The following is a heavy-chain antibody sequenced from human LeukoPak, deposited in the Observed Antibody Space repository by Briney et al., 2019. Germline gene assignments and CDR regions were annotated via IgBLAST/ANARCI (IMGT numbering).Heavy chain of an antibody. J-gene: IGHJ6*04. Sequence: PGGSLRLSCAASGFTFSSYEMNWVRQAPGEGLEWISYIGGGGSTIYYADPVKGRFTISRDNAKNTVDLQMKSLRAEDTAVYYCARGYNTRWYSARMDVWGKGTTVTVSS. D-gene: IGHD6-13*01. CDR1: GFTFSSYE. CDR2: IGGGGSTI. V-gene: IGHV3-48*03. CDR3: ARGYNTRWYSARMDV.